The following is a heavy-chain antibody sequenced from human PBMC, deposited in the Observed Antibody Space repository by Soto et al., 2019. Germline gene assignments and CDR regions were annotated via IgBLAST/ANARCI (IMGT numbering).Heavy chain of an antibody. J-gene: IGHJ5*02. V-gene: IGHV1-69*13. CDR1: GGTFSSYA. CDR2: IIPIFGTA. CDR3: ARAFFFYSSSWYWFDP. D-gene: IGHD6-13*01. Sequence: GASVKVSCKASGGTFSSYAISWVRQAPGQGLEWMGGIIPIFGTANYAQKFQGRVTITADESTSTAYMELSSLRSEDTAVYYCARAFFFYSSSWYWFDPWGQGTLVTVSS.